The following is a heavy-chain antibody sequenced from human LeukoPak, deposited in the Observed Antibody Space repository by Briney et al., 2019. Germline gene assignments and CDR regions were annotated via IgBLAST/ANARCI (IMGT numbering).Heavy chain of an antibody. CDR3: ASGVVAGTGCVDY. D-gene: IGHD6-19*01. CDR1: GGSISSYY. Sequence: SETLSLTCTVSGGSISSYYWSWIRRPPGKGLEWIGYIYYSGSTNYNPSLKSRVTISVDTSKNQFSLKLSSVTAADTAVYYCASGVVAGTGCVDYWGQGTLVTVSS. V-gene: IGHV4-59*12. J-gene: IGHJ4*02. CDR2: IYYSGST.